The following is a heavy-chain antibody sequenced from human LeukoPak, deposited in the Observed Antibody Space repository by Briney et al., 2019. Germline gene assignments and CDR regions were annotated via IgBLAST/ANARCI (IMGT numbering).Heavy chain of an antibody. CDR1: GFTFSTYA. D-gene: IGHD6-13*01. CDR3: AKDRRSSSWYPRGPYGMDV. Sequence: PGGSLRLSCAASGFTFSTYAMSWVRQAPGKGLAWVSSISASGGSTYYADSVKGRFTISRDNSKNTLYLQMNSLRAEDTAVYYCAKDRRSSSWYPRGPYGMDVWGQGTTVTVSS. J-gene: IGHJ6*02. CDR2: ISASGGST. V-gene: IGHV3-23*01.